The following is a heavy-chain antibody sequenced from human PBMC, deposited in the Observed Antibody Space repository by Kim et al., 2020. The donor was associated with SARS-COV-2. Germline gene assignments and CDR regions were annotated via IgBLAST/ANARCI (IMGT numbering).Heavy chain of an antibody. Sequence: GGSLRLSCAASGFTFSAHWMSWARQAPGKGLEWVANIKEDGSEKFYVDSVKGRFTVSRDNAKNSLYLQMTSLRVEDTAVYYCVGAGVGSTWGQGTQVTVSS. CDR2: IKEDGSEK. J-gene: IGHJ1*01. V-gene: IGHV3-7*01. CDR1: GFTFSAHW. CDR3: VGAGVGST. D-gene: IGHD3-10*01.